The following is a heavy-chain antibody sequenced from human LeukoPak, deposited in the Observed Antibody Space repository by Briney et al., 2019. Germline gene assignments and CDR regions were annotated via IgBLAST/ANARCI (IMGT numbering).Heavy chain of an antibody. CDR3: ARDPAPGHLGSDY. CDR2: ISSSSSYI. CDR1: GFTFSSYS. D-gene: IGHD1-26*01. V-gene: IGHV3-21*01. J-gene: IGHJ4*02. Sequence: AGGSLRLSCAASGFTFSSYSMNWVRQAPGKGLEWVSSISSSSSYIYYADSVKGRFTISRDNAKNSLYLQMNSLRAEDTAVYYCARDPAPGHLGSDYWGQGTLVTVSS.